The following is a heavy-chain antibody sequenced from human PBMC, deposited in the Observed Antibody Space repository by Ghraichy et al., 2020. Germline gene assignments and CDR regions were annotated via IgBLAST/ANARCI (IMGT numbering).Heavy chain of an antibody. CDR3: ARDYGSNYPAA. J-gene: IGHJ5*02. V-gene: IGHV3-21*01. Sequence: GGSLRLSCAASGFTFSSYSMNWVRQAPGKGLECVSSISSSSSNIYYADSVKGRFTISRDNAKKSLYLQMNSLGAEDTAVYYCARDYGSNYPAAWGQGTLVTVSS. CDR2: ISSSSSNI. D-gene: IGHD5-24*01. CDR1: GFTFSSYS.